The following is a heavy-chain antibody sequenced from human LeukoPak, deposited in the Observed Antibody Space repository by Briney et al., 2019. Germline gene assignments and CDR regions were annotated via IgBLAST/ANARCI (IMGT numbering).Heavy chain of an antibody. Sequence: ASVKVSCKASGYTFTSYYMHWVRQAPGQGLEWMGIINPSGGSTSYAQKFQGRVTLTSDTSTSTVYMELSSLRSDDTAVYYCARDGRRITVAGTGDKWGQGTLVTVSS. V-gene: IGHV1-46*01. D-gene: IGHD6-19*01. CDR1: GYTFTSYY. CDR2: INPSGGST. CDR3: ARDGRRITVAGTGDK. J-gene: IGHJ4*02.